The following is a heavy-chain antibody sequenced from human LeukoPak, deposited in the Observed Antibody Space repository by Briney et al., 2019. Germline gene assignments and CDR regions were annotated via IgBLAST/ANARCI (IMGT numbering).Heavy chain of an antibody. D-gene: IGHD2-21*02. CDR3: ACYVWGCGGDCYSRFDP. Sequence: PSETLSLTCTVSGGSISSSSYYWGWIRQPPGKGLEWIGSIYYSGSTNYNPSLKSRVTISVDTSKNQFSLKLSSVTAADTAVYYCACYVWGCGGDCYSRFDPWGQGTLVTVSS. V-gene: IGHV4-39*07. CDR1: GGSISSSSYY. CDR2: IYYSGST. J-gene: IGHJ5*02.